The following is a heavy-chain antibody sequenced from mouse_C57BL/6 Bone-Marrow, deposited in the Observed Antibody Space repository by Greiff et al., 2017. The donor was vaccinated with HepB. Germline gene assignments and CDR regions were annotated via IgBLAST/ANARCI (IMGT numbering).Heavy chain of an antibody. V-gene: IGHV5-17*01. CDR2: ISSGSSTI. CDR3: ARPDYAMDY. CDR1: GFTFSDYG. J-gene: IGHJ4*01. Sequence: VQLKESGGGLVKPGGSLRLSCAASGFTFSDYGMHWVRQAPEKGLEWVAYISSGSSTIYYADTVKGRFTISRDNAKNTLFLQMTSLRSEDTAMYYCARPDYAMDYWGQGTSVTVSS.